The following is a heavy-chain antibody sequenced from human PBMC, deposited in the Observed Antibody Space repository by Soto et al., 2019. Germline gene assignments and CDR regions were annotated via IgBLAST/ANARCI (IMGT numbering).Heavy chain of an antibody. CDR2: ITPIFVTA. D-gene: IGHD2-2*01. V-gene: IGHV1-69*06. CDR3: ARTPGVPAAHYYYYGMDV. J-gene: IGHJ6*02. Sequence: SVKVSCKASGGTFSSYAISWVRQAPGQGLEWMGGITPIFVTANYAQKFQGRLTITADKSTSTAYMELSSLRSEDTAVYHCARTPGVPAAHYYYYGMDVWGQGTTVTVSS. CDR1: GGTFSSYA.